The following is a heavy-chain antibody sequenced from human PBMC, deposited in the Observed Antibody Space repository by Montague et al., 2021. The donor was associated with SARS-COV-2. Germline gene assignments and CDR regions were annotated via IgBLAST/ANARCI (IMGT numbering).Heavy chain of an antibody. D-gene: IGHD2-2*03. CDR3: ARDEVDIVVVPAADTGYYYYGMDV. V-gene: IGHV3-30-3*01. Sequence: SLRLSCAASGFTFSSYAMHWVRQAPGKGLEWVAVISYDGSNKYYADSVKGRFTISRDNSKNTLYPQMNSLRAEDTAVYYRARDEVDIVVVPAADTGYYYYGMDVWGQGTTVTVSS. J-gene: IGHJ6*02. CDR2: ISYDGSNK. CDR1: GFTFSSYA.